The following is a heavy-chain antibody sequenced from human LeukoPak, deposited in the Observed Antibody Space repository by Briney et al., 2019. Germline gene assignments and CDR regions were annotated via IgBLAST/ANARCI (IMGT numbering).Heavy chain of an antibody. CDR1: GGTFSSYA. V-gene: IGHV1-69*01. CDR2: IIPIFGTA. D-gene: IGHD3-22*01. J-gene: IGHJ4*02. Sequence: SVKVSCKASGGTFSSYAISWVRQAPGQGLEWMGGIIPIFGTANYAQRFQGRVTITADESTSTAYMELSSLRSEDTAVYYCARGGGDSSGYANYWGQGTLVTVSS. CDR3: ARGGGDSSGYANY.